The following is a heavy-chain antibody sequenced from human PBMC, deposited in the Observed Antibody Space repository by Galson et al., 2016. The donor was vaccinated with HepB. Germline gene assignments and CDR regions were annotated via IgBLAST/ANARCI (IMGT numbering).Heavy chain of an antibody. CDR1: GGTFSSFV. D-gene: IGHD6-6*01. CDR2: FIPLSGTA. V-gene: IGHV1-69*06. J-gene: IGHJ5*02. Sequence: SVKVSCKASGGTFSSFVITWVRQAPGQGLEWMGRFIPLSGTANYAQNFQGRLTITANTSTSTAYMELSSLRSDDTAVYYCARDFIEARGWFDPWGQGTLVTVSS. CDR3: ARDFIEARGWFDP.